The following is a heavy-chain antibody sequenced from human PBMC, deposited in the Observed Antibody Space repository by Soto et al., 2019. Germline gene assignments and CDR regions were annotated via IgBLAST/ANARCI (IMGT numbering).Heavy chain of an antibody. CDR1: GGTFSSYT. J-gene: IGHJ4*02. CDR2: IIPILGIA. Sequence: SVKVSCKASGGTFSSYTISWVRQASGQGREWMGRIIPILGIANYAQKFQGRVTITADKSTSTAYMELSSLRSEDTAVYYCARDGSFCSGGSCYFRYFDYWGQGTLVTVSS. CDR3: ARDGSFCSGGSCYFRYFDY. D-gene: IGHD2-15*01. V-gene: IGHV1-69*04.